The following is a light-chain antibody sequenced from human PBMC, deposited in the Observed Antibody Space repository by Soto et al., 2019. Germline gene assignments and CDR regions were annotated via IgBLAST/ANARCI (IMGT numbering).Light chain of an antibody. V-gene: IGKV1-9*01. J-gene: IGKJ1*01. CDR2: AAS. CDR1: QCISSY. Sequence: IQLTQAPSCLCASVGDRVTITCVAVQCISSYLAWYQQKPGKAPKLLIYAASTLQSGVSSRFSGSGSTKDFPLTISRLPPDDSATYYYQHYNTFWTFGQGTKVDIK. CDR3: QHYNTFWT.